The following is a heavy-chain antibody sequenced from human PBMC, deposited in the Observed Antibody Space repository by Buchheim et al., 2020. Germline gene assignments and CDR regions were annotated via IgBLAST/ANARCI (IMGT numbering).Heavy chain of an antibody. V-gene: IGHV3-30*18. CDR2: ISYDGSNK. D-gene: IGHD1-26*01. J-gene: IGHJ6*02. CDR3: AKAPKKWYGMDV. Sequence: QVQLVESGGGVVQPGRSLRLSCAASGFTFSSHGMHWVRQAPGKGLEWVAVISYDGSNKYYADYVKGRFTISRDNSKNMPYLQMNSLRAEDTAVYYCAKAPKKWYGMDVWGQGTT. CDR1: GFTFSSHG.